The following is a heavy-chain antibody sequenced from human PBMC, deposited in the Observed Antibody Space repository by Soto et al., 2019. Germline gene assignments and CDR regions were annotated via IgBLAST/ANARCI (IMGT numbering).Heavy chain of an antibody. D-gene: IGHD1-26*01. CDR2: IYYSGTA. CDR3: ARSLPGGTVFYMDI. J-gene: IGHJ6*03. V-gene: IGHV4-31*03. CDR1: GGPFTVVFSS. Sequence: QLQLRESGPGLVQPAQTLSLTCTVAGGPFTVVFSSWTWVGRHPGKGLEWVGHIYYSGTAYYNPSLKSRVALSVDPSQNRFSLKLSSVTAADTAIYFCARSLPGGTVFYMDIWGEGTTVTVSS.